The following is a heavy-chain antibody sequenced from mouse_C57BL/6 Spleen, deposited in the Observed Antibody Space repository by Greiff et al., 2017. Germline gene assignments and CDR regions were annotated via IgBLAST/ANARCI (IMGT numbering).Heavy chain of an antibody. V-gene: IGHV1-61*01. D-gene: IGHD4-1*01. Sequence: QVHVKQPGAELVRPGSSVKLSCKASGYTFTSYWMDWVKQRPGQGLEWIGNIYPSDSETHYNQKFKDKATLTVDKSSSTAYMQLSSLTSEDSAVYYCARDWDGMDYWGQGTSVTVSS. J-gene: IGHJ4*01. CDR2: IYPSDSET. CDR3: ARDWDGMDY. CDR1: GYTFTSYW.